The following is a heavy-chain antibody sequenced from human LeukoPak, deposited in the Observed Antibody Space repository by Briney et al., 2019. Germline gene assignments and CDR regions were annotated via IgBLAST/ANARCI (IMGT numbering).Heavy chain of an antibody. J-gene: IGHJ6*03. V-gene: IGHV4-34*01. CDR3: ARGGRPYYYDSNGYYRMKNYYYYMAV. CDR1: GGSFSGYY. Sequence: SETLSLTCADYGGSFSGYYWSWIRQPPGKGLEWIGEISHSGSTNYNPSLKSRVTISVDTSKNQFSLKLSSVTAADTAVYYCARGGRPYYYDSNGYYRMKNYYYYMAVWGKGTTVTVSS. D-gene: IGHD3-22*01. CDR2: ISHSGST.